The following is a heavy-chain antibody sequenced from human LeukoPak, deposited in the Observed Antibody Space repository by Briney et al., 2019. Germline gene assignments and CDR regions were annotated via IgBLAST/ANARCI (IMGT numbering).Heavy chain of an antibody. Sequence: GGSLRLSCAASGFTCDDYAMHWVRQAPGKGLEWVSGISWNSGSIGYADSVKGRFTISRDNAKNSLYLQMNSLRAEDTALYYCAKDIGYYGSGSQFDYWGQGTLVTVSS. CDR2: ISWNSGSI. CDR3: AKDIGYYGSGSQFDY. D-gene: IGHD3-10*01. V-gene: IGHV3-9*01. CDR1: GFTCDDYA. J-gene: IGHJ4*02.